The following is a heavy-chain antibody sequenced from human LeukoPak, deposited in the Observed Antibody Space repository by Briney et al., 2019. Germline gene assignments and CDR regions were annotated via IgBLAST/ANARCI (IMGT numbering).Heavy chain of an antibody. CDR1: GGSISSNNW. CDR3: ARVTGYMIEDYFDY. D-gene: IGHD3-22*01. Sequence: PSETLSLTCAVSGGSISSNNWWTWVRQPPGKGLEWIGEIYHSESTNYNPSLKSRVTISVKTSKNQFSLKLSSVTAADTAVYYCARVTGYMIEDYFDYWGQGTLVTVSS. J-gene: IGHJ4*02. CDR2: IYHSEST. V-gene: IGHV4-4*02.